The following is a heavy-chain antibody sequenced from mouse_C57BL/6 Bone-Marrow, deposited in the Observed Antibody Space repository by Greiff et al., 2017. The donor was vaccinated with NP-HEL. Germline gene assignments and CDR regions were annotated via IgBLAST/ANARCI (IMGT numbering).Heavy chain of an antibody. J-gene: IGHJ2*01. D-gene: IGHD4-1*01. CDR1: GYTFTDYY. Sequence: VQGVESGPELVKPGASVKISCKASGYTFTDYYINWVKQRPGQGLEWIGWIFPGSGSTYYNEKFKGKATLTGDKSSSTAYMLLSSLTSEDSAVYFCAREGTGTDFDYWGQGTTLTVSS. V-gene: IGHV1-75*01. CDR2: IFPGSGST. CDR3: AREGTGTDFDY.